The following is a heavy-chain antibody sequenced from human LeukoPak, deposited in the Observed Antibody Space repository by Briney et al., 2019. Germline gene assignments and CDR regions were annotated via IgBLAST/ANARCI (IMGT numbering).Heavy chain of an antibody. CDR3: AREHYHFWSGSQRRGYFDY. D-gene: IGHD3-3*01. Sequence: PGGSLRLSWAASGFTFTTYWMSWVRQAAGKGLEWSGEIYHSGSTNYNPSLKSRVTISVDKSKNQFSLNLSSVTAADTAVYYCAREHYHFWSGSQRRGYFDYWGQGTLVTVSS. J-gene: IGHJ4*02. V-gene: IGHV4-4*02. CDR2: IYHSGST. CDR1: GFTFTTYW.